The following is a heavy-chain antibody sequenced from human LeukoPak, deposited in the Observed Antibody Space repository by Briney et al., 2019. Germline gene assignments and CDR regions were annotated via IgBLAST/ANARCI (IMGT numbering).Heavy chain of an antibody. CDR2: VSGYNGNT. CDR3: ARTLGGGSPRPFDY. J-gene: IGHJ4*02. CDR1: GYTLISYG. V-gene: IGHV1-18*01. Sequence: VASLKVSCKASGYTLISYGISWVRQAPGQGLEWTGWVSGYNGNTNYAQKLQDRVTMTTDTSTSTAYMELRSLRSDDTAVYYCARTLGGGSPRPFDYWGQGTLVTVSS. D-gene: IGHD1-26*01.